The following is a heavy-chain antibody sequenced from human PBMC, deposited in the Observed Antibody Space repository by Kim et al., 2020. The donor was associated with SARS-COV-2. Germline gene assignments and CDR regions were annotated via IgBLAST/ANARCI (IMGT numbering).Heavy chain of an antibody. V-gene: IGHV3-11*04. CDR1: GFTFSDYY. Sequence: GGSLRLSCAASGFTFSDYYMSWIRQAPGKGLEWVSYISSSGSTIYYADSVKGRFTISRDNAKNSLYLQMNSLRVEDTAVYYCARFPRSRYFDWLPLYYFAYWGQGTLVTVSS. D-gene: IGHD3-9*01. CDR2: ISSSGSTI. CDR3: ARFPRSRYFDWLPLYYFAY. J-gene: IGHJ4*02.